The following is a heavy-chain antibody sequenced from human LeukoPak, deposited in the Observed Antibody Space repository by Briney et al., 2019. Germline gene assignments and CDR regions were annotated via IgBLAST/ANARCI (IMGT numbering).Heavy chain of an antibody. CDR2: INHSGST. J-gene: IGHJ4*02. CDR3: ARIPLPIVATITVSFGFDY. Sequence: PSETLSLTCAVYGGSFSGYYWSWIRQPPGKGLEWIGEINHSGSTNYNPSLKSRVTISVDTSRNQFSLKLSSVTAADTAVYYCARIPLPIVATITVSFGFDYWGQGTLVTVSS. V-gene: IGHV4-34*01. CDR1: GGSFSGYY. D-gene: IGHD5-12*01.